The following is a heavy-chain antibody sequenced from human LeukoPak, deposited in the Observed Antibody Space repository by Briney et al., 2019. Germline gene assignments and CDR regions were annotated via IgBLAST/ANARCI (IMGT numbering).Heavy chain of an antibody. CDR3: ASGGAARVFDY. J-gene: IGHJ4*02. Sequence: SETLSLTCTVSGGSISSYYWSWIRQPAGEGLEWIGRIYTSGSTNYNPSLKSRVTMSVDTSKNQFSLKLSSVTAADTAVYYCASGGAARVFDYWGQGTLVTVSS. CDR2: IYTSGST. D-gene: IGHD6-6*01. CDR1: GGSISSYY. V-gene: IGHV4-4*07.